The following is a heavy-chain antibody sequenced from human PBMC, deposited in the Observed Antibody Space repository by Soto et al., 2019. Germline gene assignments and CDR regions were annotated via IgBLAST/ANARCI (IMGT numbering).Heavy chain of an antibody. J-gene: IGHJ6*02. V-gene: IGHV5-51*01. CDR2: IYPGDSDT. CDR3: ARDPPITGSLRGTPLMAV. D-gene: IGHD1-20*01. Sequence: GESLKIACKGSVYSFTSYWIGWVRQMPGKGLEWMGIIYPGDSDTRYSPSFQGQVTISADKSISTAYLQWSSLKASDTAMYYCARDPPITGSLRGTPLMAVWGQGTTVTVSS. CDR1: VYSFTSYW.